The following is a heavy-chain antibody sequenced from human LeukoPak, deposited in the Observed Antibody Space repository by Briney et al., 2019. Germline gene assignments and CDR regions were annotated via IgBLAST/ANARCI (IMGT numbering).Heavy chain of an antibody. CDR1: GGSISSYY. CDR2: IYFSGSA. J-gene: IGHJ5*02. CDR3: AREVVAAGGDWFDP. Sequence: SETLSLTCTVSGGSISSYYWSWIRQPPGKGLEWIGYIYFSGSANYNPSLKSRVTMSADTSKNQFSLKLSSVTAADTAVYYCAREVVAAGGDWFDPWGQGTLVTVSS. V-gene: IGHV4-59*12. D-gene: IGHD3-22*01.